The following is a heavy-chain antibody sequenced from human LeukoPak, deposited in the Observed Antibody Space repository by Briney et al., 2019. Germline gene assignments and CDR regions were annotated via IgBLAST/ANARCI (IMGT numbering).Heavy chain of an antibody. V-gene: IGHV3-21*01. CDR3: ARGHTAMVTSFYAY. CDR1: GFTFSSYS. J-gene: IGHJ4*02. CDR2: ISSSSSYI. D-gene: IGHD5-18*01. Sequence: PGGSLRLSCAASGFTFSSYSMNWVRQAPGKGLEWVSSISSSSSYIYYADSVKGRFTISRDNAKNSLYLQMNSLRAEDTAVYYCARGHTAMVTSFYAYWGQGTLVTVSS.